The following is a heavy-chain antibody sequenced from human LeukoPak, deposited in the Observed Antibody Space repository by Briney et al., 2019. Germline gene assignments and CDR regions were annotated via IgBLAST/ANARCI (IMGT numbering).Heavy chain of an antibody. D-gene: IGHD3-9*01. CDR3: ARALLRYFDWFTN. CDR2: INPNSGGT. J-gene: IGHJ4*02. Sequence: ASVKVSCKASGYTFTGYYMHWVRQAPGQGLAWMGWINPNSGGTNYAQKFQGRVTMTRDTSISTAYMELSRLRSDDTAVYYCARALLRYFDWFTNWGQGTLVTVSS. V-gene: IGHV1-2*02. CDR1: GYTFTGYY.